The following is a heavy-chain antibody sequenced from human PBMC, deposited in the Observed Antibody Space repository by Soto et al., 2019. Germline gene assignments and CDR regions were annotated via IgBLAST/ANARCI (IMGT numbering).Heavy chain of an antibody. J-gene: IGHJ6*02. CDR2: MNPNSGNT. CDR1: GYTFTSYD. Sequence: QVQLVQSGAEVKKPGASVKVSCKASGYTFTSYDINWVRQATGQGLEWMGWMNPNSGNTGYAQKFQGRVTMTRNTSISTAYMLLSSLRSQDTALYYCAMMYVAPVLFLLWFLSHCIDVWGQPTAVTPSS. CDR3: AMMYVAPVLFLLWFLSHCIDV. D-gene: IGHD3-3*01. V-gene: IGHV1-8*01.